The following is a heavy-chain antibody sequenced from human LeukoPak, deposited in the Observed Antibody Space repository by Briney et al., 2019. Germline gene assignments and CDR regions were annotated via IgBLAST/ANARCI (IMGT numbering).Heavy chain of an antibody. D-gene: IGHD2-2*01. J-gene: IGHJ4*02. CDR2: ISYDGSNK. CDR1: GFTFSSYA. CDR3: ARDPIRYQLLIYFDY. V-gene: IGHV3-30-3*01. Sequence: PGGSLRLSCAASGFTFSSYAMHWVRQAPGKGLEWVAVISYDGSNKYYADSVRGRFTISRDNSKNTLYLQMNSLRAEDTAVYYCARDPIRYQLLIYFDYWGQGTLVTVSS.